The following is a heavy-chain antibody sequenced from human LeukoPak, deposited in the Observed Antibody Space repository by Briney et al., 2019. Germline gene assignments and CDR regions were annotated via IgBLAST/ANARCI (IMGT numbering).Heavy chain of an antibody. J-gene: IGHJ4*02. D-gene: IGHD5/OR15-5a*01. CDR1: GGSISSYY. V-gene: IGHV4-59*08. CDR3: AKSVKAVYYFDY. CDR2: ISYSGST. Sequence: PSETLSLTCTVSGGSISSYYWSWIRQPPGKGLEWIGYISYSGSTNYNPSLKSRVTISVDTSKNQFSLELSSVTAADTAVYYCAKSVKAVYYFDYWGQGTLVTVSS.